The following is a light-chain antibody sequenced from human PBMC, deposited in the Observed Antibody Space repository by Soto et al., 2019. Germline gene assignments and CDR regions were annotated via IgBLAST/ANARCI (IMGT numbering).Light chain of an antibody. V-gene: IGKV1-5*03. CDR3: QQYNSYSV. CDR1: QSISSW. CDR2: KAS. Sequence: DIQMTQSPSTLSASVGDRVTITCRASQSISSWLAWYQQKPGKAPKLLIYKASSLESGVPSRFSGSGSGTEFTLTISSLQPDDFATYYRQQYNSYSVFGQGTKVEIK. J-gene: IGKJ1*01.